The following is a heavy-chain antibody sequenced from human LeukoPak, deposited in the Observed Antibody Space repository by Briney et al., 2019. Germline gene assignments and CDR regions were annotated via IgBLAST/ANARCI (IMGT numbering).Heavy chain of an antibody. V-gene: IGHV4-34*01. CDR1: GGSFSGYY. Sequence: PSETLSLTCAVYGGSFSGYYWSWIRQPPGKGLEWIGEINHSGSTNYNPSLKSRVTISVDTSKNQFSLKLSSVTAADTAVYYCVAGTGYYYYMDVWGKGTTVTISS. J-gene: IGHJ6*03. D-gene: IGHD6-13*01. CDR2: INHSGST. CDR3: VAGTGYYYYMDV.